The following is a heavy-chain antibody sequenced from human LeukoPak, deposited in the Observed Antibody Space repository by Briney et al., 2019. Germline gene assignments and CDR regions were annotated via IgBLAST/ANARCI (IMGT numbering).Heavy chain of an antibody. D-gene: IGHD3-16*01. J-gene: IGHJ6*04. V-gene: IGHV4-59*01. Sequence: SETLSLTCTVSGGSISSYYWSWIRQPPGKGLEWIGYIYYSGSTNYNPSLKSRVPISVDTSKNQFSLKLSSVTAADTAVYYCARVSSRLRTGMDVWGKGTTVTVSS. CDR3: ARVSSRLRTGMDV. CDR2: IYYSGST. CDR1: GGSISSYY.